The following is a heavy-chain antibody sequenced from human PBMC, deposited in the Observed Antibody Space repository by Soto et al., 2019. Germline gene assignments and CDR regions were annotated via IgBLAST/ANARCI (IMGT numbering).Heavy chain of an antibody. J-gene: IGHJ3*02. CDR2: SIPIFGTA. CDR1: GGTFSSYA. CDR3: ATDSRVVITTYDAFDI. V-gene: IGHV1-69*06. Sequence: QVQLVQSGAEVKKPGSSVKVSCKASGGTFSSYAISWVRQAPGQGLEWMGGSIPIFGTANYAQKFQGRVTITADKSTSTAYMELSSLRSEDTAVYYCATDSRVVITTYDAFDIWGQGTMVTVSS. D-gene: IGHD3-22*01.